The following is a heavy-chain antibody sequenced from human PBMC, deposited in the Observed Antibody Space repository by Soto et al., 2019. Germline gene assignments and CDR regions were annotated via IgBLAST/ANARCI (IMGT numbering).Heavy chain of an antibody. CDR1: GGSISSYY. CDR3: ARRVQLRFLEWLSNDAFDI. J-gene: IGHJ3*02. V-gene: IGHV4-59*01. D-gene: IGHD3-3*01. Sequence: SETLSLTCTVSGGSISSYYWSWIRQPPGKGLEWIGYIYYSGSTNYNPSLKSRVTISVDTSKNQFSLKPSSVTAADTAVYYCARRVQLRFLEWLSNDAFDIWGQGTMVTVSS. CDR2: IYYSGST.